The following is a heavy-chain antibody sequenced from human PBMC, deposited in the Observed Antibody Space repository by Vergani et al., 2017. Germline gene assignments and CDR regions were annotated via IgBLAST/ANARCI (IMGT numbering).Heavy chain of an antibody. CDR2: IDPSDSYT. J-gene: IGHJ6*02. V-gene: IGHV5-10-1*03. CDR3: ARREVKTTRYYYYGMDV. CDR1: GYSFTSYW. Sequence: EVQLVQSGAEVKKPGESLRISCKGSGYSFTSYWINWVRQMPGKGLEWMGRIDPSDSYTNYSPSFQGHVTISADKSISTAYLQWSSLKASDTAMYYCARREVKTTRYYYYGMDVWGQGTTVTVSS. D-gene: IGHD1-7*01.